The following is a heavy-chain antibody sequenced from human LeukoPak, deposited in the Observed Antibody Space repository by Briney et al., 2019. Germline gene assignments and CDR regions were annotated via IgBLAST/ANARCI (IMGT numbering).Heavy chain of an antibody. J-gene: IGHJ1*01. Sequence: SQTLSLTCAISGDSVSSNSAAWNCVSLSPSRGLEWLGRTYYRSKWYSHYSVSVRSRITINPDTSRNQFSLQLNSVTPEDTAVYYCARGPGYFQHWGQGTLVTVSS. CDR1: GDSVSSNSAA. V-gene: IGHV6-1*01. CDR2: TYYRSKWYS. D-gene: IGHD2-8*02. CDR3: ARGPGYFQH.